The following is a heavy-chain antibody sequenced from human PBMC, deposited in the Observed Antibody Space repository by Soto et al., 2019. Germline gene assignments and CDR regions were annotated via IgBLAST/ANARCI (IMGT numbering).Heavy chain of an antibody. Sequence: EVQLLESGGGLVQPGGSLRLSCETSGFSFNTYAMTWVRQAPGMGLEWVAVINYSGRTTFHEQSVKGRFTISRDNTRNAEFLHTDSLRAEDTSVYYCANQRGSSKTRYYNMDVWGLGTTVIVSS. CDR2: INYSGRTT. CDR3: ANQRGSSKTRYYNMDV. V-gene: IGHV3-23*01. J-gene: IGHJ6*02. CDR1: GFSFNTYA. D-gene: IGHD3-10*01.